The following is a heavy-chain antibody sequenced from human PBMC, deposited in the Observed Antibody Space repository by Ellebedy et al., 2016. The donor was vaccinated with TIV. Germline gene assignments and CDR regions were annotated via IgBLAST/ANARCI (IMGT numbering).Heavy chain of an antibody. CDR3: ARDSGVRGVRYFDY. V-gene: IGHV3-48*02. CDR2: ISSSSTI. D-gene: IGHD3-10*01. CDR1: GFTFSSYE. Sequence: GESLKISCAASGFTFSSYEMNWVRQAPGKGLEWVSYISSSSTIYYADSVKGRFTISRDNAKNSLYLQMNSLRDEDTAVYYCARDSGVRGVRYFDYWGQGTLVTVSS. J-gene: IGHJ4*02.